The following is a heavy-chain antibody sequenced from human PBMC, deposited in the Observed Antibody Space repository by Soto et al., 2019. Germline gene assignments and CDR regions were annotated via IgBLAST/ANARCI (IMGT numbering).Heavy chain of an antibody. V-gene: IGHV3-9*01. CDR1: GFTFDDNA. J-gene: IGHJ4*02. CDR3: ATAEVDY. CDR2: INWKSDI. Sequence: GGSLRLSCAVSGFTFDDNAMHWVRQAPEKGLEWVSGINWKSDIGYADSVKGRFTISRDNAENSLYLQMNSLRAEDTALYYCATAEVDYWGPGTLVTVSS.